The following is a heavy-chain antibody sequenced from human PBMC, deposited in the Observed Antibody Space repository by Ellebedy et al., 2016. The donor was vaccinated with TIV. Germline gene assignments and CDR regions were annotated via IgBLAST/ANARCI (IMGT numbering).Heavy chain of an antibody. Sequence: GGSLRLSXAASGFIVSNNYMNWVRQAPGKGPEWVSVLYSGGSIDYADSVKGRFTVSRDISKNTVYLQMNSLRVEDTAVYYCAREAVYYASGRGGFDIWGQGTMVTVSS. J-gene: IGHJ3*02. CDR1: GFIVSNNY. CDR2: LYSGGSI. D-gene: IGHD3-10*01. V-gene: IGHV3-53*01. CDR3: AREAVYYASGRGGFDI.